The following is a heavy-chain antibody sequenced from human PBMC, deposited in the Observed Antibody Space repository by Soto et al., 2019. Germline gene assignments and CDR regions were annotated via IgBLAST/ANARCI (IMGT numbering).Heavy chain of an antibody. D-gene: IGHD5-12*01. CDR2: FDPEDGET. Sequence: YTLTELSMHWVRQAPGKGLERMGGFDPEDGETIYAQKFQGRVTMTDDSSIYTAYMELSSLRSEDTAVNYYATVIGDIVATVGWFDPCGQGTLVTVSS. V-gene: IGHV1-24*01. CDR1: YTLTELS. CDR3: ATVIGDIVATVGWFDP. J-gene: IGHJ5*02.